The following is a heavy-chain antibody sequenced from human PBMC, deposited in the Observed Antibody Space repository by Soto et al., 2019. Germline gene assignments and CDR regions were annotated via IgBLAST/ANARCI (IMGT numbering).Heavy chain of an antibody. CDR3: VRTTYFSDSSVYTRFFDY. CDR1: GFTFSDNY. J-gene: IGHJ4*02. V-gene: IGHV3-72*01. D-gene: IGHD3-22*01. Sequence: PGGSLRLSCTGSGFTFSDNYIDWVRQAPGKGLEWVGCSRDKAQGYSTIYAASVKGRFTTSRDESKSSVYLQMNSLKTEDTAIYYCVRTTYFSDSSVYTRFFDYWGQGTLVTVPQ. CDR2: SRDKAQGYST.